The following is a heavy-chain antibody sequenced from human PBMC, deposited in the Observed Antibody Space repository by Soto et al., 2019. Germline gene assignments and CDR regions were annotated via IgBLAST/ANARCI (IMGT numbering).Heavy chain of an antibody. D-gene: IGHD6-13*01. Sequence: QVQLVESGGGLVKPGGSLRLSCAASGFTFSDYYMSWNRQAPGKGLEWVSYISSSGSTIYYADSEKGRFTISRDNAKSSLYLQMSSLRAEDTAEYYCARDRSSWYFDLWGGGTLVTVSS. CDR2: ISSSGSTI. V-gene: IGHV3-11*01. CDR1: GFTFSDYY. CDR3: ARDRSSWYFDL. J-gene: IGHJ2*01.